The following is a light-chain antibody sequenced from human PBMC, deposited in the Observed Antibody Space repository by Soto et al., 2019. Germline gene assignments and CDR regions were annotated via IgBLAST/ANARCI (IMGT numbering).Light chain of an antibody. CDR2: EVT. J-gene: IGLJ3*02. CDR3: SSYTTSTTWV. V-gene: IGLV2-14*01. CDR1: SSDVGVYDY. Sequence: QSVLTQPASVSGSPGQSITISCTGTSSDVGVYDYVSWYLQHPGKAPKLIISEVTNRLSGVSERFSGSKSGNTASLTISGLQSDDEGDYYCSSYTTSTTWVFGGGTKLTVL.